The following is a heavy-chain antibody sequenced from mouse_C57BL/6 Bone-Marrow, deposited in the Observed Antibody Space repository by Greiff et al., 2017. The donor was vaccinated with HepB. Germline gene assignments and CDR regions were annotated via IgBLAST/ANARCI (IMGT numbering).Heavy chain of an antibody. CDR3: AREGIYDGYYDAMDY. V-gene: IGHV1-26*01. CDR1: GYTFTDYY. D-gene: IGHD2-3*01. Sequence: VVKPGASVKISCQASGYTFTDYYMNWVKQSHGKSLEWIGDINPNNGGTSYNQKFKGKATLTVDKSSSTAYMELRSLTSEDSAVYYCAREGIYDGYYDAMDYWGQGTSVTVSS. CDR2: INPNNGGT. J-gene: IGHJ4*01.